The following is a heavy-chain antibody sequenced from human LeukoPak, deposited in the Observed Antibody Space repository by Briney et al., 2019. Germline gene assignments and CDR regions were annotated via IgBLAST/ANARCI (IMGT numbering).Heavy chain of an antibody. J-gene: IGHJ5*02. CDR1: GYTFTGYY. CDR2: MNPNSGNT. Sequence: ASVKVSCKASGYTFTGYYMHWVRQAPGQGLEWMGWMNPNSGNTGYAQKFQGRVTMTRNTSISTAYMELSSLRSEDTAVYYCARGGRRTYGSGSHWFDPWGQGTLVTVSS. D-gene: IGHD3-10*01. CDR3: ARGGRRTYGSGSHWFDP. V-gene: IGHV1-8*02.